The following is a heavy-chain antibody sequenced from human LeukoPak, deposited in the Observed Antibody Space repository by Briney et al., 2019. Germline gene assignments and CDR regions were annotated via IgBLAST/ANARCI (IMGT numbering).Heavy chain of an antibody. V-gene: IGHV3-15*01. Sequence: GGSLRLSCAASGFTFSNAWMSWVRQAPGKGLGWVGRIKSKTDGGATDYAAPVKGRFTISRDNAKNSLYLQMNSLRAEDTAVYYCASPTMSYYYDTPGTYDYWGQGTLVTVSS. CDR3: ASPTMSYYYDTPGTYDY. CDR1: GFTFSNAW. J-gene: IGHJ4*02. CDR2: IKSKTDGGAT. D-gene: IGHD3-22*01.